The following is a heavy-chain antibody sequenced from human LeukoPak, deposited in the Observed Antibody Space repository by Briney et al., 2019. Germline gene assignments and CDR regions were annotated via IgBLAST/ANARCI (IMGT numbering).Heavy chain of an antibody. Sequence: ASVKVSCKASGYTFTGYYMHWVRQAPGQGLEWMGWINPNSGGTNYAQKFQGRVTMTRDTSISTAYMELSRLRSDDTAVYYCAREGVVPAATDAFDIWGQGTMVTVSS. J-gene: IGHJ3*02. CDR3: AREGVVPAATDAFDI. V-gene: IGHV1-2*02. D-gene: IGHD2-2*01. CDR2: INPNSGGT. CDR1: GYTFTGYY.